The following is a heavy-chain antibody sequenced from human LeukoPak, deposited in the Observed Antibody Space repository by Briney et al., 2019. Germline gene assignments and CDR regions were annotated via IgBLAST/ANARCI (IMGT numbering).Heavy chain of an antibody. V-gene: IGHV4-4*02. Sequence: SGTLSLPCAVSGGSISSSDWWSWVRQPPGKGLEWIGEIYHSGSTNYTPSLKSRVTISVDKSKNQFSLKLSSVTAADTAVYYCARREFYDSTGYFDLWGRGTLVTVSS. J-gene: IGHJ2*01. CDR1: GGSISSSDW. CDR2: IYHSGST. D-gene: IGHD3-22*01. CDR3: ARREFYDSTGYFDL.